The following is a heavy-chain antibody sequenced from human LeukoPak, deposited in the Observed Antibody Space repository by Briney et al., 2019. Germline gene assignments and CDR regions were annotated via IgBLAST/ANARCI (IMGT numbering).Heavy chain of an antibody. CDR3: ARAGSQDYDSSGYYQYYFDY. D-gene: IGHD3-22*01. J-gene: IGHJ4*02. Sequence: SETLSLTCTVSGGSISSGDYYWSWIRQPPGKGLEWIGYIYYSGSTYYNPSLKSRVTISVDTSKNQFSLKLSFVTAADTAVYYCARAGSQDYDSSGYYQYYFDYWGQGTLVTVSS. CDR2: IYYSGST. CDR1: GGSISSGDYY. V-gene: IGHV4-30-4*01.